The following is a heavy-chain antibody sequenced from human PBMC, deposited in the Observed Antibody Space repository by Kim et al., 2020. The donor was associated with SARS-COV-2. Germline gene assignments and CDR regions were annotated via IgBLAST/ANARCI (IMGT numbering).Heavy chain of an antibody. CDR2: IIPIFGTA. Sequence: SVKVSCKASGGTFSSYAISWVRQAPGQGLEWMGGIIPIFGTANYAQKFQGRVTITADESTSTAYMELSSLRSEDTAVYYCAREGYCSSTSCYTWWFDPWGQGTLVTVSS. CDR3: AREGYCSSTSCYTWWFDP. J-gene: IGHJ5*02. D-gene: IGHD2-2*02. CDR1: GGTFSSYA. V-gene: IGHV1-69*13.